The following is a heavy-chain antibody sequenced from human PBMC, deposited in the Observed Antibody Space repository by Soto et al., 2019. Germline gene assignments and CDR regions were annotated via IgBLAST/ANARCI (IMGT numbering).Heavy chain of an antibody. Sequence: GASVKVSCKASGYTLTSYAMHWVRQAPGQRLEWMGWINAGNGNTKYSQKFQGRVTITRDTSASTAYMELSSLRSEDTAVYYCARKIAVNWFDPWGQGTLVTVSS. D-gene: IGHD6-19*01. V-gene: IGHV1-3*01. CDR2: INAGNGNT. J-gene: IGHJ5*02. CDR3: ARKIAVNWFDP. CDR1: GYTLTSYA.